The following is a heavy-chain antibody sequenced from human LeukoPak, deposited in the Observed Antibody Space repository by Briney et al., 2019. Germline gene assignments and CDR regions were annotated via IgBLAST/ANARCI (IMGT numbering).Heavy chain of an antibody. CDR3: ARGRVVGAPVDY. D-gene: IGHD1-26*01. V-gene: IGHV4-34*01. Sequence: SETLSLTCAVYGGSFSGYYWSWIRQPPGKGLECTGQINHSRSTNYTPSLQSRLTISVDTSKHQFSLKLSSVTAADAAVYYCARGRVVGAPVDYWGQGTLVTVSS. CDR1: GGSFSGYY. J-gene: IGHJ4*02. CDR2: INHSRST.